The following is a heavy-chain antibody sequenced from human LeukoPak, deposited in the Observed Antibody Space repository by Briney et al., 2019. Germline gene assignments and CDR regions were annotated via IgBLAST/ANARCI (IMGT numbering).Heavy chain of an antibody. CDR3: AREPGTGLAAAGIDY. CDR1: GGSISNYY. Sequence: KPSETLSLTCTVSGGSISNYYWSWIRQPAGKGLEWIGRITIGGNNDYNPSLKSRVTMSADTSKNQFSLRLSSVTAADTAVYYCAREPGTGLAAAGIDYWGQGTLVTVSS. V-gene: IGHV4-4*07. J-gene: IGHJ4*02. CDR2: ITIGGNN. D-gene: IGHD6-13*01.